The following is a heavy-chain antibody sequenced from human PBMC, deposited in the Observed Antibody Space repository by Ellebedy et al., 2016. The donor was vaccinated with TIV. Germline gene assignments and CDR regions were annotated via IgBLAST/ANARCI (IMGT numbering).Heavy chain of an antibody. Sequence: KVSCKVSGYSFTNHLIGWVRQTPDKGLEWMGFISPDDSDTRYSPSFEGQVTFSVDKSISTAYLQWSSLKASDIGLYFCARQGSRRQFQLLFDYWGQGTLVTVSS. CDR2: ISPDDSDT. V-gene: IGHV5-51*01. J-gene: IGHJ4*02. D-gene: IGHD2-2*01. CDR3: ARQGSRRQFQLLFDY. CDR1: GYSFTNHL.